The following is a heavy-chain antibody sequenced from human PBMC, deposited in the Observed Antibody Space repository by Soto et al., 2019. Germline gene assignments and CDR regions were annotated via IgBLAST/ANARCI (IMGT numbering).Heavy chain of an antibody. CDR2: IYPGDSDT. V-gene: IGHV5-51*01. Sequence: PGESLKISCKGSGYRSTSYWIGWVRQMPGKGLEWMGIIYPGDSDTTYSPSFQGQVTISADKTINTAYLQWSSLKASDTAMYFCARRISVRERAFDIWGQGTMVTVSS. CDR3: ARRISVRERAFDI. D-gene: IGHD6-25*01. CDR1: GYRSTSYW. J-gene: IGHJ3*02.